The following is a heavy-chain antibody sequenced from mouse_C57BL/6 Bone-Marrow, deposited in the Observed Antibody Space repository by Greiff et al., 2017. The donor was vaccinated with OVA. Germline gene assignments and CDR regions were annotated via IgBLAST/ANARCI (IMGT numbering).Heavy chain of an antibody. Sequence: VQLQQPGAELVKPGASVKLSCKASGYTFTSYWMHWVKQRPGRGLEWIGRIDPYSGGTKYNEKFKSKATLTVDKPSSTAYMQLSSLTSEDSAVYYCARRDYRGYFDVWGTGTTVTVSS. D-gene: IGHD2-14*01. CDR1: GYTFTSYW. J-gene: IGHJ1*03. CDR3: ARRDYRGYFDV. CDR2: IDPYSGGT. V-gene: IGHV1-72*01.